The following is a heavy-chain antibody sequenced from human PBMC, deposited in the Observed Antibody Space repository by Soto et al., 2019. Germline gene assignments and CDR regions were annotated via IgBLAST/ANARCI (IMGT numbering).Heavy chain of an antibody. CDR2: IDPSDSYT. CDR3: ASNIAAADWNYGMDV. V-gene: IGHV5-10-1*01. D-gene: IGHD6-13*01. CDR1: GYSFTSYW. Sequence: ESLKISCKGSGYSFTSYWISWVRQMPGKGLEWMGRIDPSDSYTNYSPSFQGHVTISADKSISTAYLQWSSLKASDTAMYYCASNIAAADWNYGMDVWGQGTTVTVSS. J-gene: IGHJ6*02.